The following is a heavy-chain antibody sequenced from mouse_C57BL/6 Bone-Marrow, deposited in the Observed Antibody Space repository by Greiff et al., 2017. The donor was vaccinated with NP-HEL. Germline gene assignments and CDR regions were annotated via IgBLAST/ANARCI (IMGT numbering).Heavy chain of an antibody. CDR1: GFTFTDYY. Sequence: EVQRVESGGGLVQPGGSLSLSCAASGFTFTDYYMSWVRQPPGKALEWLGFIRNKANGYTTEYSASVKGRFTISRDNSQSILYLQMNALRAEDSATYYCARYNGAMDYWGQGTSVTVSS. J-gene: IGHJ4*01. CDR3: ARYNGAMDY. CDR2: IRNKANGYTT. V-gene: IGHV7-3*01.